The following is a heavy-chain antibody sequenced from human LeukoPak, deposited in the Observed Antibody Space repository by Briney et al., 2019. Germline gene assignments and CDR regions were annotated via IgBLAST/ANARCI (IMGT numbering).Heavy chain of an antibody. D-gene: IGHD6-25*01. CDR1: GGSFSGYY. CDR3: ARIDSSGCDY. V-gene: IGHV4-34*01. J-gene: IGHJ4*02. Sequence: SSETLSLTCAVYGGSFSGYYWSWIRQPPGKGLEWIGEINHSGSTNYNPSLKSRVTISVDTSKNQFSLKLSSVTAADTAVYYCARIDSSGCDYWGQGTLVTVSS. CDR2: INHSGST.